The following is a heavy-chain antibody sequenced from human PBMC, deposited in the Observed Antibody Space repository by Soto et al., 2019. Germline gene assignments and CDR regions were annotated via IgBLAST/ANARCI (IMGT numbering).Heavy chain of an antibody. D-gene: IGHD4-4*01. V-gene: IGHV4-31*03. J-gene: IGHJ4*02. CDR2: IYYSGST. CDR1: GGSISSGGYY. CDR3: ARVLNDYSNPRFDH. Sequence: SETLSLTCTVSGGSISSGGYYWSWVRQHPGKGLEWIGYIYYSGSTYYNPSLKSRVTISVDTSKNQFSLKLSSVTAADTAVYYCARVLNDYSNPRFDHWGQGTLVTVSS.